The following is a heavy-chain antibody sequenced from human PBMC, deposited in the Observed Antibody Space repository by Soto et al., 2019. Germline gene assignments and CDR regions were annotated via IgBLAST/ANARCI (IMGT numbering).Heavy chain of an antibody. CDR2: IYYSGST. CDR1: GGSISSGDYY. V-gene: IGHV4-30-4*01. Sequence: PSETLSLTCTVSGGSISSGDYYWSWIRQPPGKGLEWIGYIYYSGSTYYNPSLKSRVTISVDTSKNQFSLKLSSVTAADTAVYYCASEDTAMVGFDYWGQGTLVTVLL. J-gene: IGHJ4*02. CDR3: ASEDTAMVGFDY. D-gene: IGHD5-18*01.